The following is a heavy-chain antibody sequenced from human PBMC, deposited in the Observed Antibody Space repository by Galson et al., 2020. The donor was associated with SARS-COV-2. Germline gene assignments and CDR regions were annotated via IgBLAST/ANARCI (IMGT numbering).Heavy chain of an antibody. Sequence: ASVKVSCKVSGDTLSQLSMHWVRQAPGKGLEWMGGFDPQAGETIYGQHFQGRVTMTEDTSTDTAYMDLTTLRSEDTAVYYCVRSVSSGDGMDVWGQGTTVTVSS. J-gene: IGHJ6*02. V-gene: IGHV1-24*01. D-gene: IGHD6-19*01. CDR2: FDPQAGET. CDR3: VRSVSSGDGMDV. CDR1: GDTLSQLS.